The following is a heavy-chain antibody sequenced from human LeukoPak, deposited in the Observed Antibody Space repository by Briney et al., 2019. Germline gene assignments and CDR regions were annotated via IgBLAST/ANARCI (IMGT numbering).Heavy chain of an antibody. V-gene: IGHV4-30-2*02. CDR1: GGSISSGGYS. CDR3: ARRRPNYGDYDY. D-gene: IGHD4-17*01. CDR2: IYHSGST. Sequence: SETLSLTCAVSGGSISSGGYSWSWIRQPPGKGLEWIRYIYHSGSTYYNSSLKSRVTISVDTSKNQFSLRLSSVTAADTAVYYCARRRPNYGDYDYWGQGTLVTVSS. J-gene: IGHJ4*02.